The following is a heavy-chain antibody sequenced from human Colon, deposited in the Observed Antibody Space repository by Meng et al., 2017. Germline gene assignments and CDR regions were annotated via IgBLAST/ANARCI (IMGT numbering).Heavy chain of an antibody. D-gene: IGHD2/OR15-2a*01. J-gene: IGHJ5*02. CDR3: ARRNSNNWFDP. CDR1: GACICGDNW. CDR2: IFHSGNS. Sequence: PDLGQGSAYPSAPLHITCAVSGACICGDNWLSWLPQTPGKGLELLGEIFHSGNSNYNPSLKSRVTISVDKSKNQFSLRLSSVTAADTAVYYCARRNSNNWFDPWGQGILVTVSS. V-gene: IGHV4-4*02.